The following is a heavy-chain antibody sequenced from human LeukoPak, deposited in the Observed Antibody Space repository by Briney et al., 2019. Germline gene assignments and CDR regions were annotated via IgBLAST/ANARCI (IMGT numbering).Heavy chain of an antibody. CDR3: ARATHYYFDY. CDR2: INPSGGST. V-gene: IGHV1-46*01. CDR1: GYTFTNYY. Sequence: ASVKVSCKTSGYTFTNYYMHWVRQAPGQGLEWMGIINPSGGSTSYAQNFQGRVTMTRDTSTSTVYMELSSLRSEDTAVYYCARATHYYFDYWGQGTLVTVSS. D-gene: IGHD3-3*02. J-gene: IGHJ4*02.